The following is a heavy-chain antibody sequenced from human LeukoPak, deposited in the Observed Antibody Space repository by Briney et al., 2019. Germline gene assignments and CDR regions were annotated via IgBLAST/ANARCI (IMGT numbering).Heavy chain of an antibody. CDR2: IIPIFGTA. J-gene: IGHJ4*02. CDR1: GGTFSSYT. Sequence: SVKVSCKASGGTFSSYTITWVRQAPGQGLEWMGGIIPIFGTANYAQKFQGRVTITADESTSTAYMELSSLRSEDTAVYYCGNSDTAMVTSNYYFDYWGQGTLVTVSS. CDR3: GNSDTAMVTSNYYFDY. V-gene: IGHV1-69*13. D-gene: IGHD5-18*01.